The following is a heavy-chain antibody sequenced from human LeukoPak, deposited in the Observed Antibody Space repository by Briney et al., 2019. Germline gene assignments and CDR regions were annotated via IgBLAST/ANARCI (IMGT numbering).Heavy chain of an antibody. CDR2: INPNSGGT. CDR3: ARGADCSSTSCYLFDY. D-gene: IGHD2-2*01. V-gene: IGHV1-2*06. Sequence: ASVKVSCKASGYTFTGYYMHWVRQAPGQGLEWMGRINPNSGGTNYAQKFQGRVTKTRDTSISTAYMELSRLRSDDTAVYYCARGADCSSTSCYLFDYWGQGTLVTVSS. CDR1: GYTFTGYY. J-gene: IGHJ4*02.